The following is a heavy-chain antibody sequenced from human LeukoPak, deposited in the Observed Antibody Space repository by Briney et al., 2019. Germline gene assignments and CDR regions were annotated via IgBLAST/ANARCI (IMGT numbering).Heavy chain of an antibody. CDR2: ISAYNGNT. J-gene: IGHJ5*02. CDR1: GGTFSSYA. V-gene: IGHV1-18*01. D-gene: IGHD1-26*01. Sequence: ASVKVSCKASGGTFSSYAISWVRQAPGQGLEWMGWISAYNGNTNYAQKLQGRVTMTTDTSTSTAYMELRSLRSDDTAVYYCARKAMGPIVGATARFDPWGQGPLVTVSS. CDR3: ARKAMGPIVGATARFDP.